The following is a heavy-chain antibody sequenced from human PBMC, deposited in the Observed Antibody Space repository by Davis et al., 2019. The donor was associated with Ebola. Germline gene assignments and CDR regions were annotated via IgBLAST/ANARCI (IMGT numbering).Heavy chain of an antibody. CDR2: IYPGDSDT. CDR3: AKSRVAGTNDAFDI. V-gene: IGHV5-51*01. Sequence: GESLKISCEGSGYTFTNYWIGWVRQMPGKGLEWMGIIYPGDSDTRYSPSFQGQVTISADKSISTAYLQWSSLKASDTAMYYCAKSRVAGTNDAFDIWGQGTMVTVSS. J-gene: IGHJ3*02. D-gene: IGHD6-19*01. CDR1: GYTFTNYW.